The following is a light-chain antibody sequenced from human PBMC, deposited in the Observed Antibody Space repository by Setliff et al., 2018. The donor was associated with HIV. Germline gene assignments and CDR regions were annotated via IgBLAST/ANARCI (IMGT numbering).Light chain of an antibody. CDR1: SSDVGDYNY. V-gene: IGLV2-11*01. CDR3: CSYAGSSLYV. J-gene: IGLJ1*01. CDR2: DVS. Sequence: QSALTQPRSVSGSPGQSVTISCTGTSSDVGDYNYVSWYQQHPGKAPKLMIYDVSERPSGVPDRFSGSKSGNTASLTTSGLQAEDEADYSCCSYAGSSLYVFGTGTKATVL.